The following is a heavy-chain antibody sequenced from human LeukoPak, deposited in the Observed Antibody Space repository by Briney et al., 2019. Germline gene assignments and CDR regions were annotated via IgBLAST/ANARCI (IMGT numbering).Heavy chain of an antibody. Sequence: SETLSLTCSVSGVSISSSNSYWGCIRQPPGKGLEWIGSIYYTGNTYYNASLKSRVTISIDTSKNQFSLKLTSVTAADTAVYYCAKQTGSGLFILPGGQGTLVTVSS. CDR2: IYYTGNT. J-gene: IGHJ4*02. D-gene: IGHD3/OR15-3a*01. CDR1: GVSISSSNSY. V-gene: IGHV4-39*01. CDR3: AKQTGSGLFILP.